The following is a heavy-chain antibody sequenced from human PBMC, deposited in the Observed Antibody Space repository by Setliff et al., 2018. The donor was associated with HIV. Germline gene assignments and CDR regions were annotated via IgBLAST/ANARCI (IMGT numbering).Heavy chain of an antibody. V-gene: IGHV3-15*01. CDR2: TRSVSDGGRT. CDR1: GSTFSDAW. CDR3: TTDPAVD. D-gene: IGHD2-2*01. J-gene: IGHJ1*01. Sequence: TGGSLRLSCVASAASGSTFSDAWMSWVRQAPGKGLEWVGRTRSVSDGGRTDYAAPVKGRFTISRDDSKNMLYLQMNSLKIEDTAVYYCTTDPAVDWGQGTPVTVSS.